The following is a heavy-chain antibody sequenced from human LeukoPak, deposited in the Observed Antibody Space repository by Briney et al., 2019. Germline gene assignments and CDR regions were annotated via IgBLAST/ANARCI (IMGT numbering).Heavy chain of an antibody. Sequence: ASVKVSCKASGYTFTGYYMHWLRQAPGQGLEWMGWINPNSGGTNYAQKFQGRVTMTRDTSISTAYMELSRLRSDDTAVYYCARDEAYCGGDCYPAAFDIWGQGTMVTVSS. J-gene: IGHJ3*02. CDR1: GYTFTGYY. D-gene: IGHD2-21*02. CDR3: ARDEAYCGGDCYPAAFDI. V-gene: IGHV1-2*02. CDR2: INPNSGGT.